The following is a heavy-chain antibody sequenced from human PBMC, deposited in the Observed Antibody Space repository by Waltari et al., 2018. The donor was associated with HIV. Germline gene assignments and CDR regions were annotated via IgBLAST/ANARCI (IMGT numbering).Heavy chain of an antibody. CDR1: GGSISSGSYY. CDR2: IYTSAST. Sequence: QVQLQESGPGLVKPSQTLSLTCTVSGGSISSGSYYWSWIRQPAGKGLEGIGRIYTSASTNYNPSLKHRVTISVDTSKNQFSLKPSSVTAADTAVYYCARAIVASDYDDYWGQGTLVTVSS. D-gene: IGHD5-12*01. J-gene: IGHJ4*02. V-gene: IGHV4-61*02. CDR3: ARAIVASDYDDY.